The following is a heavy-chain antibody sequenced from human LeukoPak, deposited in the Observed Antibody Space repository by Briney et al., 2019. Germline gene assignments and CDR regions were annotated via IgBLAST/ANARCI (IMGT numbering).Heavy chain of an antibody. CDR2: IYSDGST. CDR1: RFTVSNNY. J-gene: IGHJ4*02. V-gene: IGHV3-66*01. Sequence: GGSLRLSCAVSRFTVSNNYMSWVRQAPGKGLEWVSVIYSDGSTNYADSVKGRFTISRDNAKNSLYLQMNSLRAEDTAVYHCARRVYNSGWYIDYWGQGTLVTVSS. D-gene: IGHD6-19*01. CDR3: ARRVYNSGWYIDY.